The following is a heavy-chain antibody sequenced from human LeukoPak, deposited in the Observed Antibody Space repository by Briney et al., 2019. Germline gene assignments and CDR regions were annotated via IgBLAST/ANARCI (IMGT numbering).Heavy chain of an antibody. Sequence: PGGSLRLSCAASGFTFSSYSMNWVRQAPGKGLEWVSYISSSSSTIYYADSVKGRFTISRDNAKNSLYLQMNSLRDEDTAVYYCARAIYGSGSTRYFDLWGRGTLVTVSS. J-gene: IGHJ2*01. CDR3: ARAIYGSGSTRYFDL. V-gene: IGHV3-48*02. CDR2: ISSSSSTI. CDR1: GFTFSSYS. D-gene: IGHD3-10*01.